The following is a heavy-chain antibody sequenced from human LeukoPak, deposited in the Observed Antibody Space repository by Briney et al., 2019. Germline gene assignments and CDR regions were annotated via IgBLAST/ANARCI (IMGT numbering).Heavy chain of an antibody. Sequence: GGSLRLSCAASGFTFSSYEMNWVRQAPGRGLEWVSYISSSGSSIYYVDSLKGRFIISWDNAKNSLFLQINSRRAEGTAVYYCARRGYYDTSGYPFDDWGQGTPVTGPS. CDR2: ISSSGSSI. V-gene: IGHV3-48*03. CDR1: GFTFSSYE. J-gene: IGHJ4*02. CDR3: ARRGYYDTSGYPFDD. D-gene: IGHD3-22*01.